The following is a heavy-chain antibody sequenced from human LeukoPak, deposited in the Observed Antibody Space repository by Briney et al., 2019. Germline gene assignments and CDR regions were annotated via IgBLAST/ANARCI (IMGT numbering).Heavy chain of an antibody. CDR1: GFNFNIYS. CDR2: VNTVSSYI. D-gene: IGHD2/OR15-2a*01. Sequence: GGSLRLSCRASGFNFNIYSMNWVRQAPGKGLEWVASVNTVSSYIYYADSMRGRFTISRDNAKNSLFLQMNSLRAEDTAVYYCARLRRNSNRSDFFYYYDHWGQGTLVTVSS. V-gene: IGHV3-21*01. CDR3: ARLRRNSNRSDFFYYYDH. J-gene: IGHJ4*02.